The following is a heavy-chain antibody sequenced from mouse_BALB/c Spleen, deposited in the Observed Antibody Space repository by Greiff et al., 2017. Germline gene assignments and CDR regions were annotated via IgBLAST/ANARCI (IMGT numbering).Heavy chain of an antibody. V-gene: IGHV14-1*02. Sequence: EVQLQQSGAGLVRPGALVKLSCKASGFNIKDYYMHWVKQRPEQGLEWIGWIDPENGNTIYDPKFQGKASITADTPSNTAYLQLSRLTSEDTAVYYCARATATGYWGQGTTLTVSS. CDR1: GFNIKDYY. D-gene: IGHD1-2*01. J-gene: IGHJ2*01. CDR2: IDPENGNT. CDR3: ARATATGY.